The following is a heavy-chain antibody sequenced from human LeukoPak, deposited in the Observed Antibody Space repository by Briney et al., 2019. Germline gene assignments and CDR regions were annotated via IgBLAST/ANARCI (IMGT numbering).Heavy chain of an antibody. CDR1: GFTFSSYA. CDR3: ASDNWFDP. CDR2: FSGGDGSP. J-gene: IGHJ5*02. V-gene: IGHV3-23*01. Sequence: PGGSLRLSCVASGFTFSSYAMTWFRQAPGKGLEWVSSFSGGDGSPYHADSVKGCFTISRDNSKNTLYLQMNSLRAEDTAVYYCASDNWFDPWGQGTLVTVSS.